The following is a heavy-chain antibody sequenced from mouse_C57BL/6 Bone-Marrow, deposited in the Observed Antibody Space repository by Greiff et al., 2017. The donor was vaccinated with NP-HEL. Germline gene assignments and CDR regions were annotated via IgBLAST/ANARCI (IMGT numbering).Heavy chain of an antibody. V-gene: IGHV1-26*01. Sequence: EVKLQQSGPELVKPGASVKISCKASGYTFTDYYMNWVKQSHGKSLEWIGDINPNNGGTSYNQKFKGKATLTVDKSSSTAYMELRSLTSEDSAVYYCARDFHWYFDVWGTGTTVTVSS. CDR2: INPNNGGT. CDR3: ARDFHWYFDV. CDR1: GYTFTDYY. J-gene: IGHJ1*03.